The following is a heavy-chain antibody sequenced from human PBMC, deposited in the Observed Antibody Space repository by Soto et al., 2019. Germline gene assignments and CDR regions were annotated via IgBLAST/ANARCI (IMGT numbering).Heavy chain of an antibody. J-gene: IGHJ4*02. CDR2: ISGSGGST. Sequence: PGGSLRLSCAASGFTFSSYAMSWVRQAPGKGLEWVSAISGSGGSTYYADSVKGRFTISRDNSKNTLYLQMNSLRAEDTAVYYCAKGGRYCISTSCYAARWGQGTLVTVSS. CDR1: GFTFSSYA. D-gene: IGHD2-2*01. V-gene: IGHV3-23*01. CDR3: AKGGRYCISTSCYAAR.